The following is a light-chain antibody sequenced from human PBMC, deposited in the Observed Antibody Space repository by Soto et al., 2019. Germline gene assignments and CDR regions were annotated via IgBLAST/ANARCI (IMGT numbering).Light chain of an antibody. J-gene: IGLJ1*01. CDR2: DVS. CDR3: ISYTGSSTLYV. CDR1: SSDIGHYNY. Sequence: QSVLTQPASVSGSPGQSITISCTGTSSDIGHYNYVSWYQQHPGKAPKLMIYDVSNRPSGVSNRFSGSKSGNTASLTISGLQAEDEADYYCISYTGSSTLYVFGTGTKLTVL. V-gene: IGLV2-14*01.